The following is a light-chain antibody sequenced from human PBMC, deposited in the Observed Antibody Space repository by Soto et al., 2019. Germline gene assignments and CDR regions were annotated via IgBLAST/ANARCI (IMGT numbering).Light chain of an antibody. V-gene: IGLV2-14*01. CDR3: SSYTGSSTVV. CDR2: EVS. CDR1: SSDVGGYNY. J-gene: IGLJ2*01. Sequence: QSALTQPASVSGSPGQSITVSCTGTSSDVGGYNYVSWYQQHPGKAPKLMLYEVSNRPSGVSNRFSGSKSGNTASLTISGLQAEDEADYHCSSYTGSSTVVFGGGTKLTVL.